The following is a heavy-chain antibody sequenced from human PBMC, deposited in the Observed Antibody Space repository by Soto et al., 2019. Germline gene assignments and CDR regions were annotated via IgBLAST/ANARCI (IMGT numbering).Heavy chain of an antibody. CDR2: IIPILGIA. V-gene: IGHV1-69*08. D-gene: IGHD1-26*01. J-gene: IGHJ4*02. Sequence: QVQLVQSGAEVKKPGSSVKVSCKASGGTFSSYTISWVRQAPGQGLEWMGRIIPILGIANYAQKSQGRVTITADKSTSTASMRLSSLRSEDTAVYYGARDPSSGRYLDYWGQGPLVTVSS. CDR1: GGTFSSYT. CDR3: ARDPSSGRYLDY.